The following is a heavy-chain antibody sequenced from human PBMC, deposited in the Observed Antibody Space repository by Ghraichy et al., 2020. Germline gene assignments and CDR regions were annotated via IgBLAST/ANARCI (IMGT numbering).Heavy chain of an antibody. V-gene: IGHV3-23*01. Sequence: ALNISCAASGFTFSTYAMSWVRQAPGKGLEWVSGIGGSGSNTYYADSVKGRFTISRDNSKSTLYLQMNSLRAEDTAFYYCAKIRGYTTSWYVFDYWGQGTMVTVSS. J-gene: IGHJ3*01. D-gene: IGHD6-13*01. CDR3: AKIRGYTTSWYVFDY. CDR2: IGGSGSNT. CDR1: GFTFSTYA.